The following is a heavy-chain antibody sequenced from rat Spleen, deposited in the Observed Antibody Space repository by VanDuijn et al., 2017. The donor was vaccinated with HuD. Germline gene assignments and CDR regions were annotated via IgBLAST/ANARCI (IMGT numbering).Heavy chain of an antibody. CDR1: GFTFSDYA. D-gene: IGHD1-10*01. V-gene: IGHV5-7*01. CDR3: TRGGNYALDA. CDR2: IPYDGSTP. Sequence: EVQLVESGGALVQPGRSLKLSCAASGFTFSDYAMAWVRQSPKKGLEWVATIPYDGSTPYCRDSVKGRFTVSRDNAQNTLYLQMNSLRSEDTATYYCTRGGNYALDAWGQGASVTVSS. J-gene: IGHJ4*01.